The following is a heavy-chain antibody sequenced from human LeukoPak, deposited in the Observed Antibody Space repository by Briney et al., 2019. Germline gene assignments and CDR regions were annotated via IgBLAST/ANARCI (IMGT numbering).Heavy chain of an antibody. CDR2: TYYRSMWYN. CDR3: ARSGGYSSGWYFGDYYYGMDV. D-gene: IGHD6-19*01. J-gene: IGHJ6*02. V-gene: IGHV6-1*01. CDR1: GDSVSSNSAA. Sequence: SQTLSLTCAISGDSVSSNSAAWNWIRQSPSRGLEWLGRTYYRSMWYNDYAVSVKSRITINPDTSKNQFSLQLNSVTPEDTAVYYCARSGGYSSGWYFGDYYYGMDVWGQGTTVTVSS.